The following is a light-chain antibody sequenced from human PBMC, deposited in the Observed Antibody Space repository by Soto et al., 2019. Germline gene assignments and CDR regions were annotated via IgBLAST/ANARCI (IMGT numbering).Light chain of an antibody. Sequence: QSALTQPASVYGSPGQSITISCTGTSSDVGTYNFVSWYRQHPVKAPILIIFDVSSRPSGISNRFSGSKSGNTASLTISGVQAEDEADYYCSSYANSDTVIFGGGTKVTVL. CDR2: DVS. CDR1: SSDVGTYNF. V-gene: IGLV2-14*01. CDR3: SSYANSDTVI. J-gene: IGLJ2*01.